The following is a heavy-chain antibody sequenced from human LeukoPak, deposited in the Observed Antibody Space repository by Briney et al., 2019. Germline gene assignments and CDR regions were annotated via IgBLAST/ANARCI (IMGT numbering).Heavy chain of an antibody. D-gene: IGHD2-15*01. CDR1: GFTFSDYA. V-gene: IGHV3-23*01. CDR2: IGRSGRST. J-gene: IGHJ3*01. Sequence: LPGGSHRLSCAASGFTFSDYAMNWVRQTPGKGLEWVSGIGRSGRSTFYADSVKGRFTISRDNSKKTLSLQIESLRAEDTAVYYCARGYCSRGSCLAAFDVWGQGTLVTVSS. CDR3: ARGYCSRGSCLAAFDV.